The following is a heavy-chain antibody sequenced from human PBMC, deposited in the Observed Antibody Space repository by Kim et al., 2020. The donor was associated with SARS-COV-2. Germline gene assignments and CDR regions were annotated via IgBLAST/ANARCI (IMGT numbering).Heavy chain of an antibody. CDR1: GFTFSGYG. CDR3: AREGRSGWYSFDS. CDR2: IWYDGSKK. J-gene: IGHJ4*02. D-gene: IGHD6-19*01. V-gene: IGHV3-33*01. Sequence: GGSLRLSCAASGFTFSGYGMHWVRQVPGKGLEWVAVIWYDGSKKYYADSVKGRFTISRDNSKNTLYVQMNSLRAEDTAVYYCAREGRSGWYSFDSWGQGT.